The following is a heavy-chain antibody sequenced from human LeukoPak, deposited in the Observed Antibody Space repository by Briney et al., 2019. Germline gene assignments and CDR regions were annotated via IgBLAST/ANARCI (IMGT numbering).Heavy chain of an antibody. CDR1: GFTVSSYY. CDR3: ARGLSGDPYYFDY. CDR2: IYSGGSA. Sequence: AGGSLRLSCAASGFTVSSYYMSWVRQAPGKGLEWVSVIYSGGSAYYADSVKGRLTISRDNSKNTLYLQMNSLRAEDTAVYYCARGLSGDPYYFDYWGQGTLVTVSS. V-gene: IGHV3-66*02. J-gene: IGHJ4*02. D-gene: IGHD7-27*01.